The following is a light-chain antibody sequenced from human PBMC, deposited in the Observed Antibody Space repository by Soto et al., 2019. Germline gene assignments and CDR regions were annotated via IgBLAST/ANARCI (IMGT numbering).Light chain of an antibody. J-gene: IGLJ1*01. V-gene: IGLV2-14*01. Sequence: QSVLTQPASVSGSPGQSITISCTGTSSDVGGYNYVSWYQQHPGKAPKLMIYEVSDRPSGVSNRFSGSKSGNTASLTISGLQAEYEADYYCSSYTITSTYVFGTGTKVTAL. CDR3: SSYTITSTYV. CDR1: SSDVGGYNY. CDR2: EVS.